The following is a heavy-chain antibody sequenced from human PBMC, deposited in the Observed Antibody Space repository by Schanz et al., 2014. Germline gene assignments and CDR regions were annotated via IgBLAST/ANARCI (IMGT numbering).Heavy chain of an antibody. CDR3: ASLIGTTSAHFYGMDV. Sequence: DVQLAESGGGLVQPGGSLRLSCAASGFTLSSYALSWVRQSPGKGLEWVSSIRGSGGGTYYADSVRGRFTISRDNARNSLHLQMNSLRAEDTAVYFCASLIGTTSAHFYGMDVWGQGTTVTVSS. CDR2: IRGSGGGT. V-gene: IGHV3-23*04. CDR1: GFTLSSYA. J-gene: IGHJ6*02. D-gene: IGHD1-7*01.